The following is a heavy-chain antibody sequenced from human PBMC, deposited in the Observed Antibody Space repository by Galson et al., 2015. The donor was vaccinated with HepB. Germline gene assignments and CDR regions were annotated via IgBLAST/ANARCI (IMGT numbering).Heavy chain of an antibody. CDR2: IYSGGST. J-gene: IGHJ4*02. CDR1: GFTVSSNY. Sequence: SLRLSCAASGFTVSSNYMSWVRQAPGKGLEWVSVIYSGGSTYYADSVKGRFTISRDNSKNTLYLQMNSLRAEDTAVYYCAREEKGYSYGFDYWGQGTLVTVSS. V-gene: IGHV3-66*01. CDR3: AREEKGYSYGFDY. D-gene: IGHD5-18*01.